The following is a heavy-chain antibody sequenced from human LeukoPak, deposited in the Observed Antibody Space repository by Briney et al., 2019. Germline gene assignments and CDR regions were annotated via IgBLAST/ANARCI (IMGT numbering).Heavy chain of an antibody. J-gene: IGHJ4*02. CDR2: FTSDGNST. CDR1: GFTLSSYS. D-gene: IGHD1-26*01. Sequence: GGSLRLSCAASGFTLSSYSMYWVRQAPGRGLVWVARFTSDGNSTTYADFVKGRFTVSRGIAKNTLYLQMNSLRAEDTAVYYCARAQVGTPTDCWGQGTLVTVSS. CDR3: ARAQVGTPTDC. V-gene: IGHV3-74*01.